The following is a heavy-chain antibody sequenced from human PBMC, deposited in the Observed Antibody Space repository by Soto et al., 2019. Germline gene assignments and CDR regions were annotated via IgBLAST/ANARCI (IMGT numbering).Heavy chain of an antibody. Sequence: QVQLVESGGGVVQPGRSLRLSCAASGFTFSSYGMHWVRQAPGKGLEWVAVISYDGSNKYYADSVKGRFTISRDNSKNTLYLQMNSLRAEDTAVYYCAKVDSRGYYPIYWYFDLWGRGTLVTVSS. CDR1: GFTFSSYG. J-gene: IGHJ2*01. D-gene: IGHD3-22*01. V-gene: IGHV3-30*18. CDR3: AKVDSRGYYPIYWYFDL. CDR2: ISYDGSNK.